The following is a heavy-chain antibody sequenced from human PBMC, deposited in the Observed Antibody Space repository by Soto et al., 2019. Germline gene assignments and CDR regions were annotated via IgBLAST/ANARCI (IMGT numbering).Heavy chain of an antibody. V-gene: IGHV3-23*01. J-gene: IGHJ6*02. Sequence: PGGSLRLSCAASGFTFSSYAMSWVRQAPGKGLEWVSAISGSGGSTYYADSVKGRFTISRDNSKNTLYLQMNSLRAEDTAVYYCAKDIRDYDFWSGYYIPYYYYGMDVWGQGTTVTVPS. D-gene: IGHD3-3*01. CDR3: AKDIRDYDFWSGYYIPYYYYGMDV. CDR2: ISGSGGST. CDR1: GFTFSSYA.